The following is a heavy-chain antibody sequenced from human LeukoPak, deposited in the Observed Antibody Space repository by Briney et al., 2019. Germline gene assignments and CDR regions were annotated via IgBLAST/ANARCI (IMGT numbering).Heavy chain of an antibody. Sequence: SETLSLTCAVYGGSFSGYYWSWIRQPPGKGLEWIGEINHSGSTNYNPSLKSRVTISVDTSENQFSLKLSSVTAADTAVYYCARGRQDSSSWSYYFDYWGQGTLVTVSS. D-gene: IGHD6-13*01. CDR2: INHSGST. V-gene: IGHV4-34*01. J-gene: IGHJ4*02. CDR3: ARGRQDSSSWSYYFDY. CDR1: GGSFSGYY.